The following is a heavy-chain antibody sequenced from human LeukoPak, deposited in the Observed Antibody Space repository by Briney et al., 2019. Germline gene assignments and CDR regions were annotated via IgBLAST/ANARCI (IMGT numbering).Heavy chain of an antibody. D-gene: IGHD2-2*01. CDR2: VSAGSTT. CDR1: GFTFSNYA. J-gene: IGHJ4*02. Sequence: GGSLRLSCAASGFTFSNYAMNWVRQAPGKGLEWVSTVSAGSTTYYADSVKGRFTISRDNSKNTLYLQMNSLRAEDTAVYYCTKGQPMFDSWGQGTLVTVSS. CDR3: TKGQPMFDS. V-gene: IGHV3-23*01.